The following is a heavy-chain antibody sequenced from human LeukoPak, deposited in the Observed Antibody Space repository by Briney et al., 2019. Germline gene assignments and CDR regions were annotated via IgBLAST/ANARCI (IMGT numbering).Heavy chain of an antibody. J-gene: IGHJ4*02. V-gene: IGHV3-53*01. CDR3: AREGTSSGWYPFDY. CDR1: GFTVSSNY. D-gene: IGHD6-19*01. Sequence: PGGSLRLSCAASGFTVSSNYMIWVRQAPGKGLEWVSVIYSGGSTYYADSVKGRFTISRDNSKNTLYLQMNSVRAEDTAVYYCAREGTSSGWYPFDYWGQGTLVTVSS. CDR2: IYSGGST.